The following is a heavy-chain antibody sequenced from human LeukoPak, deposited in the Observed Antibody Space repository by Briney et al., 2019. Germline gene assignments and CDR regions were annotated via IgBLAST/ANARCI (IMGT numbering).Heavy chain of an antibody. CDR3: ARGGYSYGPRRGYFDY. V-gene: IGHV4-4*02. CDR2: IYHRGST. Sequence: GSLRLSCAASGFIFTNYFMSWVRQPPGKGLEWIGEIYHRGSTNYNPSLKSRVTISVDKSKNQFSLKLSSVTAADTAVYYCARGGYSYGPRRGYFDYWGQGTLVTVSS. D-gene: IGHD5-18*01. CDR1: GFIFTNYF. J-gene: IGHJ4*02.